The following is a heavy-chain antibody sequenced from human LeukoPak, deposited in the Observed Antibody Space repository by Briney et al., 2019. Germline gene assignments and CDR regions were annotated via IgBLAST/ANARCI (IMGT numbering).Heavy chain of an antibody. V-gene: IGHV4-39*01. Sequence: PSETLSLTCTVSGGSISSSSYYWAWIRQPPGKGLEWIGSIYYSGSTYYNLSLKSRVTISVDTSKNQFSLKLSSVTAADTAVYYCARLRGIAVAGTWLDYYYYYMDVWGKGTTVTVSS. CDR1: GGSISSSSYY. D-gene: IGHD6-19*01. CDR3: ARLRGIAVAGTWLDYYYYYMDV. CDR2: IYYSGST. J-gene: IGHJ6*03.